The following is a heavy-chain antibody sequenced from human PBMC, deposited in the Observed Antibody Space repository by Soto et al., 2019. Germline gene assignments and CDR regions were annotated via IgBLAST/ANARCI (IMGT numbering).Heavy chain of an antibody. CDR1: GYTFTSYA. V-gene: IGHV1-18*01. J-gene: IGHJ2*01. CDR3: ARERGWYFDP. D-gene: IGHD3-10*01. Sequence: QVQVVQSGAEVKKPGASVKVSCKASGYTFTSYAISWVRQAPGQGLEWMGWISGYNGNTNYAQNFQDRVIMTTDTSTPTAYMELRSLTSDDTAVYYCARERGWYFDPWGRGTLVTVSS. CDR2: ISGYNGNT.